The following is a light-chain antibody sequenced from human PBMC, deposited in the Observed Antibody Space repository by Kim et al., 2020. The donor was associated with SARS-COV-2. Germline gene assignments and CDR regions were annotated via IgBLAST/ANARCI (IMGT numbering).Light chain of an antibody. Sequence: APVTLTCTLTSGHSTYAIAWHQQQPEKGPRFLMNLNSDGSHNKGDGIPDRFSGSSSRTVRYLTISSLESEDEADYYCQTWDSVIGVFAGGTQLTVL. V-gene: IGLV4-69*01. CDR3: QTWDSVIGV. J-gene: IGLJ2*01. CDR2: LNSDGSH. CDR1: SGHSTYA.